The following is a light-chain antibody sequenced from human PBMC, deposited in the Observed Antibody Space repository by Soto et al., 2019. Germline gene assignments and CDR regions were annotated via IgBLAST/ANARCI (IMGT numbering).Light chain of an antibody. V-gene: IGLV2-23*02. J-gene: IGLJ3*02. CDR1: SSDVGSYNL. Sequence: QSALTQPASVSGSPGQSITISCTGTSSDVGSYNLVSWYQQHPGKAPKLMIYEVSKPPSGVSNRFSGSKSGNTASLTISGVQAEDEADYYCCSYAGSSTFWVFGGGTKLTVL. CDR3: CSYAGSSTFWV. CDR2: EVS.